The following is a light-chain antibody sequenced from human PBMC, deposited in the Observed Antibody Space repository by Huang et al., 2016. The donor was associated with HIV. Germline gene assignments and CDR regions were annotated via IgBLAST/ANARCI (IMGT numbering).Light chain of an antibody. CDR1: QTIINY. CDR2: STS. J-gene: IGKJ1*01. CDR3: QQTYSTRWT. Sequence: DIQMTQSPSSLSASVGDRVIITCRASQTIINYLNWYQQKPGKAPKLLIYSTSSLQTGVPSRFSGSGSGTDFTLTITNLQPEDFATYYGQQTYSTRWTFGQGTKVEIK. V-gene: IGKV1-39*01.